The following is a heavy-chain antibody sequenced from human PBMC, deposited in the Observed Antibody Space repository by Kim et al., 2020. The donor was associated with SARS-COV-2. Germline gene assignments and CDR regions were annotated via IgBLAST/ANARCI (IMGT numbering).Heavy chain of an antibody. D-gene: IGHD3-9*01. CDR1: GYTFTSYA. V-gene: IGHV1-3*01. J-gene: IGHJ6*03. CDR2: IHAGNGNT. Sequence: ASVKVSCKASGYTFTSYAMHWVRQAPGQRLEWMGWIHAGNGNTKYSQKIQGRVTITRDTSASTAYMELSSLRSEVTAVYYCARDSYYDIFRYYYYYMDVW. CDR3: ARDSYYDIFRYYYYYMDV.